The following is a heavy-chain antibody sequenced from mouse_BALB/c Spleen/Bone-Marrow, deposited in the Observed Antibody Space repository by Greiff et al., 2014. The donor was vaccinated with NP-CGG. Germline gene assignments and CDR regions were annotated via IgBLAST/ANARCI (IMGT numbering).Heavy chain of an antibody. V-gene: IGHV1-9*01. Sequence: QVQLQQPGPELMKPGASVKISCKATGYTFSSYWIEWVKQRPGHGLEWIGEILPGSGNTHYNEKFKGKATFTADTSSNTAYMQLSSLTSNYSAVYYCTRQGFACWGQGTLVTVSA. CDR2: ILPGSGNT. J-gene: IGHJ3*01. CDR1: GYTFSSYW. CDR3: TRQGFAC.